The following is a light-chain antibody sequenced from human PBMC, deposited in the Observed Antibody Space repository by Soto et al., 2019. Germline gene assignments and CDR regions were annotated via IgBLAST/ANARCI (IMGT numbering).Light chain of an antibody. Sequence: DIQMTQSPSTLSASVGDRVTITCRASQSISSWLAWYQQKPGKAPKLLIYDASSLESGVPSRFSGSGSGTEFTLTISSLQPDDFATYYCQKYNSYSPPFGQGTRLEIK. CDR1: QSISSW. J-gene: IGKJ5*01. CDR2: DAS. CDR3: QKYNSYSPP. V-gene: IGKV1-5*01.